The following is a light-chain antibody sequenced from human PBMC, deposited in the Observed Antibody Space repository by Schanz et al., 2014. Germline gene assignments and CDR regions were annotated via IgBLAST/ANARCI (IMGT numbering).Light chain of an antibody. V-gene: IGLV2-8*01. CDR2: EVS. CDR3: SSYTRSSPVV. Sequence: QSALTQPPSASGSPGQSVTISCTGTSSDVGGYNYVSWYQQHPGKAPKLMIYEVSNRPSGVPDRFSGSKSGNTASLTVSGLQAEDEADYYCSSYTRSSPVVFGGGTKVTVL. CDR1: SSDVGGYNY. J-gene: IGLJ2*01.